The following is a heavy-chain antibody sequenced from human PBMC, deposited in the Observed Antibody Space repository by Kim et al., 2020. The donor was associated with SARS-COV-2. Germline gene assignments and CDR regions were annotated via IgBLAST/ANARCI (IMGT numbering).Heavy chain of an antibody. V-gene: IGHV3-49*04. CDR3: ARGGYSYAK. J-gene: IGHJ4*02. CDR2: ISTKSFGETT. CDR1: GFSLGDYA. D-gene: IGHD5-12*01. Sequence: GGSLRLSCTPSGFSLGDYAMSWVRQAPGKGLEWVGFISTKSFGETTDYAASVRGRFTISRDDSKNIAYLQMDSLKIEDTAVYYCARGGYSYAKWGQGTLV.